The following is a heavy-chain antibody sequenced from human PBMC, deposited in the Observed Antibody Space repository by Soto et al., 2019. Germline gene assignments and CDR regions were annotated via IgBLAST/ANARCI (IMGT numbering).Heavy chain of an antibody. CDR1: GFSFSTSW. V-gene: IGHV3-74*01. J-gene: IGHJ6*03. Sequence: EVQLVESGGGLVQPGGSLRLSCTASGFSFSTSWMHWVRQVPGKGLFWVSRISNDGRSTGYADSVRGRLTISRDNAKNTLYLQMNSLRVEDTAMYYCARGSALVADGDLDYMDVWGKGTTVTVSS. CDR3: ARGSALVADGDLDYMDV. CDR2: ISNDGRST. D-gene: IGHD3-10*01.